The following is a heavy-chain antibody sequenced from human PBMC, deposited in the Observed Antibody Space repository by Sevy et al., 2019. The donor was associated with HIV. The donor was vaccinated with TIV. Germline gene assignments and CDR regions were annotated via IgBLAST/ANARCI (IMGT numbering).Heavy chain of an antibody. D-gene: IGHD3-22*01. J-gene: IGHJ4*02. V-gene: IGHV1-24*01. Sequence: VSVKVSCKVSGKSLIAFSMHWVRQAPGKGLEWMGSFDPEDGETMYAQKLQGRPTMTEDTSTDTAYMELSRLRSEDTAVYYCATTKDYYVTSGSRFDYWGQGTLVTVSS. CDR1: GKSLIAFS. CDR3: ATTKDYYVTSGSRFDY. CDR2: FDPEDGET.